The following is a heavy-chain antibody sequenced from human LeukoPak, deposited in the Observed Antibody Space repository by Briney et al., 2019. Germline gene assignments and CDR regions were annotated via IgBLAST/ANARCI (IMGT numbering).Heavy chain of an antibody. CDR3: ARDRSGSYSSAFDI. CDR2: ISSSSSYI. Sequence: GGSLRLSCAASGFTFSSYEMNWVRQAPGKGLEWVSSISSSSSYIYYADSVKGRFTISRDNAKNSLYLQMNSLRAEDTAVYYCARDRSGSYSSAFDIWGQGTMVTVSS. CDR1: GFTFSSYE. D-gene: IGHD1-26*01. J-gene: IGHJ3*02. V-gene: IGHV3-21*01.